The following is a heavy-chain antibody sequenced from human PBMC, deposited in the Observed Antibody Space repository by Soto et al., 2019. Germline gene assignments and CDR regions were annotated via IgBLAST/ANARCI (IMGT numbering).Heavy chain of an antibody. V-gene: IGHV1-69*02. Sequence: QVQLVQSGAEVKKPGSSVKVSCKASGGTFSSYTISWVRQAPGQGLEWMGRIIPILGIANYAQKFQGRVTITADKSTSTAYMELSSLRSEDTAVYYCARSVSPRDAFDIWGQGTMVTVSS. CDR3: ARSVSPRDAFDI. CDR2: IIPILGIA. J-gene: IGHJ3*02. CDR1: GGTFSSYT.